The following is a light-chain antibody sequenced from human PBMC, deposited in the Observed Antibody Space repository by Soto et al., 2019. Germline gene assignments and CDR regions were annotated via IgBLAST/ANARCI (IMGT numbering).Light chain of an antibody. CDR2: EVS. CDR3: SSYTTSSTRV. J-gene: IGLJ1*01. CDR1: SSDIGIYKY. V-gene: IGLV2-14*01. Sequence: QSVLTQPASVSGSPGQSIAISCTGSSSDIGIYKYVSWYQQHPGKVPKLIIYEVSNRPSGVSNRFSGSKSGNTASLTISGLQAEDEADYYCSSYTTSSTRVFGTGTKVTV.